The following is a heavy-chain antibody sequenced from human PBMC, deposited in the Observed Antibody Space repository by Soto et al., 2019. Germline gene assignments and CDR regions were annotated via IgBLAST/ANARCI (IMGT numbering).Heavy chain of an antibody. Sequence: QVQLQESGPGLVKPLETLSLTCAVSGGSISNYYWSWIRQTPGKRLEWIGYFYYSGTTKYNPSLKSRVTISEDPSKNQSSLELTSVTAADTAVYYCARQPPGGDDSFDVWGQGTMVTVSS. J-gene: IGHJ3*01. CDR3: ARQPPGGDDSFDV. D-gene: IGHD3-16*01. CDR1: GGSISNYY. CDR2: FYYSGTT. V-gene: IGHV4-59*08.